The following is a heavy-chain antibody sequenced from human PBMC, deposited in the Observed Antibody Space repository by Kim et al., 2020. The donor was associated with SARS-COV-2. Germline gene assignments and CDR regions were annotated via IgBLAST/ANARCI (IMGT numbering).Heavy chain of an antibody. V-gene: IGHV3-33*01. D-gene: IGHD2-2*01. CDR3: ARDRGDVVPAATGALDY. J-gene: IGHJ4*02. Sequence: GGSLRLSCAASGFTFSSYGMHWVRQAPGKGLEWVAVIWYDGSNKYYADSVKGRFTISRDNSKNTLYLQMNSLRAEDTAVYYCARDRGDVVPAATGALDYWGQGTLVTVSS. CDR1: GFTFSSYG. CDR2: IWYDGSNK.